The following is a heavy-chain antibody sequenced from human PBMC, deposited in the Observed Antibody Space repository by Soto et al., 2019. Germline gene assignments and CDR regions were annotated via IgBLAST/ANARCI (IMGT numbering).Heavy chain of an antibody. D-gene: IGHD5-18*01. CDR1: GGSISSSNW. J-gene: IGHJ4*02. CDR3: AGDHRGYSYGQGDY. V-gene: IGHV4-4*02. CDR2: IYHSGST. Sequence: QVQLQESGPGLVKPSGTLSLTCAVSGGSISSSNWWSWVRQPPGKGLEWFGEIYHSGSTNYNPSLKSLVTISVDKPKNQFSLKLSSVTAAGAAVYYCAGDHRGYSYGQGDYWGQGTLLTVSS.